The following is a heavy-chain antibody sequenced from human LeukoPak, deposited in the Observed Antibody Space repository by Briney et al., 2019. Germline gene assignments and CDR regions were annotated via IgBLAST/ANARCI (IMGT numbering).Heavy chain of an antibody. CDR3: ARIIGGEGPNY. V-gene: IGHV1-69*04. D-gene: IGHD3-16*01. CDR2: IIPILGIA. Sequence: SVKVSCKASGGTFSSYAISWVRQAPGQGLEWMGRIIPILGIANYAQKFQGRVTITADKSTSTAYMELSSLRSEDTAVYYRARIIGGEGPNYWGQGTLVTVSS. J-gene: IGHJ4*02. CDR1: GGTFSSYA.